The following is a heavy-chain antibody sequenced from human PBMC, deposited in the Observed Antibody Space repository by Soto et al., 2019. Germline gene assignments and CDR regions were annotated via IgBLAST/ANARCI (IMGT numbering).Heavy chain of an antibody. D-gene: IGHD6-19*01. J-gene: IGHJ3*02. CDR3: ASLAVAGVAFAM. Sequence: QVQLVQSGAEVKKPGSSVKVSCKASAGTFSSYTISWVPHAPGQGLEWMGRIIPILGIAKYAQKSQGRVAIPAATSTSTVYMELSSLLPEDTVVYYCASLAVAGVAFAMWGEGTIVRGSS. CDR2: IIPILGIA. CDR1: AGTFSSYT. V-gene: IGHV1-69*02.